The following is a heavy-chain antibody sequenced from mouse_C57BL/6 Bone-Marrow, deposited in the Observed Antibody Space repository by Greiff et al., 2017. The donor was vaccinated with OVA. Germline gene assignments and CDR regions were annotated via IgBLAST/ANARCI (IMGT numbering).Heavy chain of an antibody. CDR3: TRGCTTVVAMDYYAMDY. Sequence: QVQLKQSGAELVRPGASVTLSCKASGYTFTDYEMHWVKQTPVHGLAWIGAIDPETGGTAYNQKFKGKAILTADKSSSTAYMELRSLTSEDSAVYYCTRGCTTVVAMDYYAMDYWGQGTSVTVSS. J-gene: IGHJ4*01. CDR2: IDPETGGT. CDR1: GYTFTDYE. V-gene: IGHV1-15*01. D-gene: IGHD1-1*01.